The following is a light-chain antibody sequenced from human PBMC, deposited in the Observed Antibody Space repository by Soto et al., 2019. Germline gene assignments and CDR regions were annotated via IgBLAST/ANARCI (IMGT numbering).Light chain of an antibody. CDR3: SSYTSSSTPVV. Sequence: QSALTQPASVSGSPGQSITISCTGTSSDVGGYNYVSWYQQHPGKAPKLMIYDVSNSPSGVSNRFSGSKSGNTASLTISGLQAEDEADYYCSSYTSSSTPVVFGGGTKVTVL. J-gene: IGLJ2*01. CDR2: DVS. CDR1: SSDVGGYNY. V-gene: IGLV2-14*01.